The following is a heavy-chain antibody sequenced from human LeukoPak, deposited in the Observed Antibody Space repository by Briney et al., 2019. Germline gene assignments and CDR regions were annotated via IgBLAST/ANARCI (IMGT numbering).Heavy chain of an antibody. CDR1: GFTFDDYA. D-gene: IGHD3-22*01. V-gene: IGHV3-9*01. CDR3: ARIRGYYDSSGPFDY. Sequence: PGRSLRLSCAASGFTFDDYAMHWVRQAPGKGLEWVSGISWNSGSIGYADSVKGRFTISRDNSKNTLYLQMNSLRAEDTAVYYCARIRGYYDSSGPFDYWGQGTLVTVSS. CDR2: ISWNSGSI. J-gene: IGHJ4*02.